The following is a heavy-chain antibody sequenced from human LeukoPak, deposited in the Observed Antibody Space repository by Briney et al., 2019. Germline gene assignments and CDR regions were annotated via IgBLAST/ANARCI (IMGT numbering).Heavy chain of an antibody. CDR2: LVYDERI. V-gene: IGHV3-33*01. CDR3: ARDLSEAFDS. Sequence: GGSLRLSCAASGFPFSSYGMHWVRQAPGKGLEWVARLVYDERIDYANSVKGRFSISRDNSKNTLFLDMSDLRVEDTAVYYCARDLSEAFDSWGQGVLVTVSS. J-gene: IGHJ4*02. CDR1: GFPFSSYG. D-gene: IGHD6-19*01.